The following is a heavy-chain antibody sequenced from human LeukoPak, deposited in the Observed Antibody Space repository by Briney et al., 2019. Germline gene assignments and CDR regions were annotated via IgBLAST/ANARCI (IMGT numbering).Heavy chain of an antibody. D-gene: IGHD1-26*01. CDR3: GMSGDRVPLQDDVFDV. CDR2: IYPGDSGP. V-gene: IGHV5-51*01. J-gene: IGHJ3*01. Sequence: GESLKFSCKVSGYSFTSYCIGWVRQMPGKGLEWMGIIYPGDSGPTYSPSFQGQVTISVDKSINTAYLQWGSLQASDTAMYYCGMSGDRVPLQDDVFDVWGQGTMVTVST. CDR1: GYSFTSYC.